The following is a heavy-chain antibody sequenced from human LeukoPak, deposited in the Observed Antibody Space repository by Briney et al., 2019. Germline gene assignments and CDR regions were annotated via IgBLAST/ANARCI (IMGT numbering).Heavy chain of an antibody. Sequence: ASVKVSCKASGYTFVLYGISWVRQAPGQGPEWMGWISTNNGNTKYAQQFQDRVTMTTNTSTSTAYMELSSLRSDDTAVYYCARDEDYGIFVNVDYWGQGTLVTVST. J-gene: IGHJ4*02. CDR3: ARDEDYGIFVNVDY. CDR1: GYTFVLYG. D-gene: IGHD4-17*01. CDR2: ISTNNGNT. V-gene: IGHV1-18*01.